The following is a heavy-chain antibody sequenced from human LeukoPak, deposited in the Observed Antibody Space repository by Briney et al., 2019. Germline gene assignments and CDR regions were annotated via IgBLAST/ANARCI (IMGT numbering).Heavy chain of an antibody. CDR1: GFTFGDSA. CDR3: ARVERWGYSNYFDY. D-gene: IGHD4-11*01. V-gene: IGHV3-20*04. Sequence: RGGSLRLSCTTSGFTFGDSAMRCARQAPGGWLGWVYASNSNGGSTGNTDSVKGRFTMSRDNVQNSLSLQRYSLRAEGTALYYCARVERWGYSNYFDYWGQGTLVTVSS. J-gene: IGHJ4*02. CDR2: SNSNGGST.